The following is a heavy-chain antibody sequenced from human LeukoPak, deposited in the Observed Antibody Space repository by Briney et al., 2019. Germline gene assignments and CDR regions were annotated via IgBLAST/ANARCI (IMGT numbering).Heavy chain of an antibody. D-gene: IGHD2-21*02. V-gene: IGHV3-33*01. CDR2: IWYDGSNK. J-gene: IGHJ4*02. CDR1: GFTFSSYG. CDR3: ASVPGGDYYFDY. Sequence: PGGSLRLSCAASGFTFSSYGMHWVRQAPGKGLEWVAVIWYDGSNKYYADSVKGRFTISRDNSKNTLYLQMNRLRAEDTAVYYCASVPGGDYYFDYWGQGTLVTVSS.